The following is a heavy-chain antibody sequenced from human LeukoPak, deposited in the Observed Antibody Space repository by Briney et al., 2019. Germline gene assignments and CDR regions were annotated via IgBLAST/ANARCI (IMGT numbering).Heavy chain of an antibody. CDR1: GYTFTSYG. D-gene: IGHD3-3*01. J-gene: IGHJ6*03. Sequence: GSVKVSCKASGYTFTSYGISWVRQAPGQGLEWMGWISAYNGNTNYAQKLQGRVTMTTDTSTSTAYMELRSLRSDDTAVYYCARDRHYDFWSGNYYYYMDVWGKGTTVTVSS. CDR3: ARDRHYDFWSGNYYYYMDV. V-gene: IGHV1-18*01. CDR2: ISAYNGNT.